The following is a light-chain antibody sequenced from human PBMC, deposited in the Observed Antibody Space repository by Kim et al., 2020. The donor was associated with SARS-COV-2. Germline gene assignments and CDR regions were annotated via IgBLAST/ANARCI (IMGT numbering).Light chain of an antibody. J-gene: IGLJ1*01. CDR3: QAWDSSVGV. CDR2: QDV. Sequence: VSPGQTATITCSGDNLGDKYAYWYQQKTGQSPVLVIYQDVKRPSGIPERFSGSNSGNTATLTISGTQSVDEADYYCQAWDSSVGVFASGTKLTVL. CDR1: NLGDKY. V-gene: IGLV3-1*01.